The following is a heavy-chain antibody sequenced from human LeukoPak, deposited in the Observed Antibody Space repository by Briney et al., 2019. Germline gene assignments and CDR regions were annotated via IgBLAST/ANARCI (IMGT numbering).Heavy chain of an antibody. Sequence: ASVKVSCKASGGTFSSYAISWVRQAPGQGLEWMGGIIPIFGTANYAQKFQGRVTITTDESTSTAYMELSSLRSEDTAVYYCAILRGDQDIVVAPAATEGGDCWGQGTLVTVSS. CDR1: GGTFSSYA. J-gene: IGHJ4*02. CDR3: AILRGDQDIVVAPAATEGGDC. V-gene: IGHV1-69*05. D-gene: IGHD2-2*01. CDR2: IIPIFGTA.